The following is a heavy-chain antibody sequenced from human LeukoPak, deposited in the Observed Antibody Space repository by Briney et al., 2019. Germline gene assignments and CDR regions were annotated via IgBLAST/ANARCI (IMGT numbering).Heavy chain of an antibody. CDR2: ISAYNGNT. CDR1: GYTFTSYG. D-gene: IGHD1-26*01. CDR3: ARGPRYSGSWAEDY. V-gene: IGHV1-18*01. Sequence: ASVKVSCKASGYTFTSYGISWVRQAPGQGLEWMGWISAYNGNTNYAQKLQGRVTMTTDTSTSTAYIELRSLRSDDTAVYYCARGPRYSGSWAEDYWGQGTLVTVSS. J-gene: IGHJ4*02.